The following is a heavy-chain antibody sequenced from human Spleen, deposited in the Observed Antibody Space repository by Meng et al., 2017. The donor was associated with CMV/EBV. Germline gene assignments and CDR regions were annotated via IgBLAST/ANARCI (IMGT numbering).Heavy chain of an antibody. CDR3: AKAPYYDFWSGYYYFDY. CDR2: ISGSGGSS. V-gene: IGHV3-23*01. J-gene: IGHJ4*02. D-gene: IGHD3-3*01. Sequence: FTFTTYAMSWVRQAPGKGLEWVSAISGSGGSSYYADSVKGRFTISRDNSKNTLYLQMNSLRAEDTAVYYCAKAPYYDFWSGYYYFDYWGQGTLVTVSS. CDR1: FTFTTYA.